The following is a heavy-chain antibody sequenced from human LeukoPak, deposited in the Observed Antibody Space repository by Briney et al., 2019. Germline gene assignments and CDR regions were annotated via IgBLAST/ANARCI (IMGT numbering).Heavy chain of an antibody. CDR3: ARDLLTYYYGSSGYSY. CDR2: ISSSSSYI. Sequence: GGSLRLSCAASGFTFSSYSMNWARQAPGKGLEWVSSISSSSSYIYYADSVKGRFTISRDNAKNSLYLQMNSLRAEDTAVYYCARDLLTYYYGSSGYSYWGQGTLVTVSS. J-gene: IGHJ4*02. D-gene: IGHD3-22*01. V-gene: IGHV3-21*01. CDR1: GFTFSSYS.